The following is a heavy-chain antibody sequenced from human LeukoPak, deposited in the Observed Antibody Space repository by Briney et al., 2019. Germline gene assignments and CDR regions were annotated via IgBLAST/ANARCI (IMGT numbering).Heavy chain of an antibody. J-gene: IGHJ3*02. Sequence: PGGSLRLSCAASGFTFSDHYMDWVRQAPGKGLEWVSVIYSGGSTYYADSVKGRFTISRDNSKNTLYLQMNSLRVEDTAVYYCARGPVGDAFDIWGQGTMVTVSS. CDR1: GFTFSDHY. V-gene: IGHV3-66*01. CDR3: ARGPVGDAFDI. CDR2: IYSGGST. D-gene: IGHD4-23*01.